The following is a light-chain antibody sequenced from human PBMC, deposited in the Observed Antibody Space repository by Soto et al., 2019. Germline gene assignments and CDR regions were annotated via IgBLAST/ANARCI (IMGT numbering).Light chain of an antibody. V-gene: IGKV1-5*03. Sequence: EITITQSPSTLSAYVGDRVTITCRASQTISSWLAWYQQKPGKAPKLLIYKASTLKSGVPSRFSGSGSGTEFTLTISSLQPDDFATYYCQHYNSYSEAFGQGTNV. J-gene: IGKJ1*01. CDR1: QTISSW. CDR3: QHYNSYSEA. CDR2: KAS.